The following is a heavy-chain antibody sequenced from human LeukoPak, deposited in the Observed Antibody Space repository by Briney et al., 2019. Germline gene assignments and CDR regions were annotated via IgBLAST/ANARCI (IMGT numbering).Heavy chain of an antibody. CDR3: ARDAHAIYGSEDRVRKFDY. CDR2: IYYSGST. Sequence: SETLSLTCTVSGGSINSSSYYWGWIRQPPGKGLEWIGSIYYSGSTYYNPSLKSRVTISVDTSKNQFSLKLSSVTAADTAVYYCARDAHAIYGSEDRVRKFDYWGQGTLVTVSS. J-gene: IGHJ4*02. V-gene: IGHV4-39*07. CDR1: GGSINSSSYY. D-gene: IGHD3-10*01.